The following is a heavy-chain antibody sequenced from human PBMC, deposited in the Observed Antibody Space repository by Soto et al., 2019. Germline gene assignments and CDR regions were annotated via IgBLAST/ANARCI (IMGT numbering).Heavy chain of an antibody. J-gene: IGHJ4*02. CDR3: AKETYSGPLDY. D-gene: IGHD2-15*01. CDR1: GFTFSSYG. V-gene: IGHV3-30*18. CDR2: ISSDGSNK. Sequence: QVQLVESGGGVVQPGRSLRLSCAASGFTFSSYGMHWVRQAPGKGLEWVAVISSDGSNKYYADSVKGRFTISRDNSKHTLYLQMNSLRAEDTDVYYCAKETYSGPLDYWGQGTLVTVSS.